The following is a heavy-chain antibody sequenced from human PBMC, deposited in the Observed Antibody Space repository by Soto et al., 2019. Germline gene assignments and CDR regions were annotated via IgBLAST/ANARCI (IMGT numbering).Heavy chain of an antibody. Sequence: SGPTLLNKTQTLTLTCTFSGFSLSTIGVGVGWIRQPPGKALEWLALIYWDDDERYSPSLKSRLTITKDTSKNQVVLRMTNMDPVDTATYYCARWTTSSLFDYWGQGTLVTVSS. D-gene: IGHD4-17*01. CDR2: IYWDDDE. V-gene: IGHV2-5*02. J-gene: IGHJ4*02. CDR3: ARWTTSSLFDY. CDR1: GFSLSTIGVG.